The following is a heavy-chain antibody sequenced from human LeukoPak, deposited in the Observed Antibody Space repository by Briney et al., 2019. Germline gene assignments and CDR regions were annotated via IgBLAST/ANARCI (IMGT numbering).Heavy chain of an antibody. CDR2: INHSGST. V-gene: IGHV4-34*01. D-gene: IGHD6-19*01. CDR1: GGSFSGYY. CDR3: ARARRGGWYRRSFDY. Sequence: SETLSLTCAVYGGSFSGYYWSWIRQPPGKGLEWIGEINHSGSTNYNPSLKSRVTISVDTSKNQFSLKLSSVTAEDTAVYYCARARRGGWYRRSFDYWGQGTLVTVSS. J-gene: IGHJ4*02.